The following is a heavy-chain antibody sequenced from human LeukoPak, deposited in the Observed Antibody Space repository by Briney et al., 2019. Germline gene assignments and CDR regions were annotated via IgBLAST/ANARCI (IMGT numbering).Heavy chain of an antibody. D-gene: IGHD5-18*01. V-gene: IGHV1-69*13. CDR1: GGTFSSYA. CDR3: ARGTTLVTNYFDY. J-gene: IGHJ4*02. Sequence: GASVKVSCKASGGTFSSYAISWVRQAPGQGLEWMGGIIPIFGTANYAQKFQGGVTITADESTSTAYMELSSLRSEDTAVYYCARGTTLVTNYFDYWGQGTLVTVSS. CDR2: IIPIFGTA.